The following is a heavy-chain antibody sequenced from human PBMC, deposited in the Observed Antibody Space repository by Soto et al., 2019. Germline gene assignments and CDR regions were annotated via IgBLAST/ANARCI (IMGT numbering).Heavy chain of an antibody. D-gene: IGHD1-1*01. J-gene: IGHJ5*02. CDR3: ARDQLEGNWFDP. CDR1: GGSISSGGYS. V-gene: IGHV4-30-2*01. Sequence: QLQLQESGSGLVRPSQTLSLTCAVSGGSISSGGYSWNWIRQPPGKGLEWIGYIYHSGSTLYNPVLKGRVTVSVDKSKNQSSLKLSSVTAADTAVYYCARDQLEGNWFDPWGQGPLVTVSS. CDR2: IYHSGST.